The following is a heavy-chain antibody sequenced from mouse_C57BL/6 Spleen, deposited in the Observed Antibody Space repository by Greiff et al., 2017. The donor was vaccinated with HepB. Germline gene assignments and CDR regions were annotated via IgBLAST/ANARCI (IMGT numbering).Heavy chain of an antibody. CDR3: ARTARIKY. D-gene: IGHD1-2*01. Sequence: EVQLQESGPGLVKPSQSLSLTCPVTGYSLTSGYGWNWLRQFPGNKLEWMGYLSYSGSTNYNPSLKSRISITRDTSKNPFFLQLTSVTTEDTATYYCARTARIKYWGQGTTLTVSS. CDR1: GYSLTSGYG. CDR2: LSYSGST. V-gene: IGHV3-2*02. J-gene: IGHJ2*01.